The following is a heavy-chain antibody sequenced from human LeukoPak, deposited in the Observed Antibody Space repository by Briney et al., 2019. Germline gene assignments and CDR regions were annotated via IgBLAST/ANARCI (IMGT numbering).Heavy chain of an antibody. CDR3: ARVAIGYCSSTSCYGAFDI. D-gene: IGHD2-2*01. Sequence: SSETLSLTCTVSGGSISSYYWSWIRQPPGKGLEWIGYIYYSGSTNYNPSLKSRVTISVDTSKNQFSLKLSSVTAADTAVYYCARVAIGYCSSTSCYGAFDIWGQGTMVTVSS. V-gene: IGHV4-59*01. CDR1: GGSISSYY. J-gene: IGHJ3*02. CDR2: IYYSGST.